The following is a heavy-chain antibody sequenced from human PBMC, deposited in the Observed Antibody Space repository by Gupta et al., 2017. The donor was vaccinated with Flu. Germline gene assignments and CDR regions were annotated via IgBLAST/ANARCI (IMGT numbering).Heavy chain of an antibody. V-gene: IGHV3-9*01. Sequence: FDDYSVHWVRQAPGKGLEWVSGIPWNSDTIGYADSVKGRFTLSRDTAKHSLYLQMNSLRPEDTALYYCVKDRGYTWDAIDFWGQGTMVTVSS. CDR1: FDDYS. CDR3: VKDRGYTWDAIDF. J-gene: IGHJ3*01. CDR2: IPWNSDTI. D-gene: IGHD2-15*01.